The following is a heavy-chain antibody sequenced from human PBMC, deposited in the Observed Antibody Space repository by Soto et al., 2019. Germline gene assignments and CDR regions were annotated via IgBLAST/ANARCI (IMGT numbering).Heavy chain of an antibody. CDR2: IWYDGSNK. CDR1: GFTFSSYG. J-gene: IGHJ4*02. Sequence: GGSLRLSCAASGFTFSSYGMHWVRQAPGKGLEWVAVIWYDGSNKYYADSVKGRFTISRDNSKNTLYLQMNSLRAEDTAVYYCARDLIAVAGTLDYWGLGTLVTVSS. V-gene: IGHV3-33*01. D-gene: IGHD6-19*01. CDR3: ARDLIAVAGTLDY.